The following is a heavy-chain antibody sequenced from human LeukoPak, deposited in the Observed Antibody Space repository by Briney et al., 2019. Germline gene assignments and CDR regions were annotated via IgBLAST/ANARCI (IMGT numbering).Heavy chain of an antibody. V-gene: IGHV1-18*01. CDR3: ARGRSTGYPYYFEY. CDR2: ISAYNGNT. CDR1: GYTFTSYG. D-gene: IGHD5-12*01. J-gene: IGHJ4*02. Sequence: GASVKVSCKASGYTFTSYGISWVRQAPGQGLEWMGWISAYNGNTNYAQKLQGRVTITRNTSISTAYMELSGLRSEDTAVYYCARGRSTGYPYYFEYWGQGTLVTVSS.